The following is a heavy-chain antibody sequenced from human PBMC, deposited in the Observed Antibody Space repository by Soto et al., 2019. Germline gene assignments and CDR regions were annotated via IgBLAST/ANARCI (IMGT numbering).Heavy chain of an antibody. CDR1: GFTFSSYG. Sequence: SLRLSCAASGFTFSSYGMHWVRQAPGKGLEWVAVISYDGSNKYYADSVKGRFTISRDNSKNTLYLQMNSLRAEDTAVYYCAKSGPTSTRNFDYWGQGTLVTVSS. D-gene: IGHD1-1*01. V-gene: IGHV3-30*18. CDR3: AKSGPTSTRNFDY. CDR2: ISYDGSNK. J-gene: IGHJ4*02.